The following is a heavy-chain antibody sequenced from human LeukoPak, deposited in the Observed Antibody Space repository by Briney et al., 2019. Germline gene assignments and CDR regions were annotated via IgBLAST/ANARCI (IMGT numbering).Heavy chain of an antibody. D-gene: IGHD1-26*01. V-gene: IGHV4-4*02. CDR2: IYHSGST. CDR1: GGSISSSNW. J-gene: IGHJ4*02. CDR3: ARLSVGAYIDY. Sequence: SETLSLTCAVSGGSISSSNWWSWVRQPPGKGLEWIGEIYHSGSTNYNPSLKSRVTMSVDTSKNQFSLKLSSVTAADTAVYYCARLSVGAYIDYWGQGTLVTVSS.